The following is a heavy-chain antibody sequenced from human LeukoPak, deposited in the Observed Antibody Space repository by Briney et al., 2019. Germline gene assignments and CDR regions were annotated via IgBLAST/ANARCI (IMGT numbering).Heavy chain of an antibody. J-gene: IGHJ4*02. Sequence: PGGSLRLSCAASGFTFSSYAMSWVRQAPGKGLEWVSAISGSGGSTYYADSAKDRFTISRDNSKNTLYLQMNSLRAEDTAVYYCAKDRGYYDFWSGYYLGNYFDYWGQGTLVTVSS. CDR2: ISGSGGST. D-gene: IGHD3-3*01. V-gene: IGHV3-23*01. CDR1: GFTFSSYA. CDR3: AKDRGYYDFWSGYYLGNYFDY.